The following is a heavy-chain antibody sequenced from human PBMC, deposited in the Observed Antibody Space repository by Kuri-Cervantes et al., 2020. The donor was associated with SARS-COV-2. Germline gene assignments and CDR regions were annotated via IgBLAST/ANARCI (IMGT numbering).Heavy chain of an antibody. CDR2: IKSKTDGGTT. V-gene: IGHV3-15*01. Sequence: GESLKISCAASGFTFSNAWMSWVRQAPGKGLEWVGRIKSKTDGGTTDYAAPVKGRFTISRDDSKNTLYLQMNSLRAEDTAVYYCARGEHIVVVTAMFDYWGQGTLVTVSS. CDR1: GFTFSNAW. D-gene: IGHD2-21*02. CDR3: ARGEHIVVVTAMFDY. J-gene: IGHJ4*02.